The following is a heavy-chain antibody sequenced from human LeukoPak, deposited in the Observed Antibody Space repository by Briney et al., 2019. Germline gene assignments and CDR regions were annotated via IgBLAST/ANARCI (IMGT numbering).Heavy chain of an antibody. J-gene: IGHJ6*03. CDR1: GFAFSSYH. Sequence: PGGSLRLSCEVSGFAFSSYHMNWVRQAPGKGLEWVSSISSSSSYIYYADSVKGRFTTSRDNAKNSLYLQMNSLRAEDTAVYYCARAYSGRYGLGYYYMDVWGKGTTVTISS. CDR2: ISSSSSYI. D-gene: IGHD1-26*01. CDR3: ARAYSGRYGLGYYYMDV. V-gene: IGHV3-21*01.